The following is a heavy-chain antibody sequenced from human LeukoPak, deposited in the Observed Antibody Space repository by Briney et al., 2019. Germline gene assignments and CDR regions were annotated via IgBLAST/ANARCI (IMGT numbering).Heavy chain of an antibody. CDR3: ARGGDYDSSGYYYDAEYFQH. V-gene: IGHV1-69*13. D-gene: IGHD3-22*01. CDR1: GGTFSSYA. J-gene: IGHJ1*01. Sequence: GASVKVSCKASGGTFSSYAISWVRQVPGQGLEWMGGIIPIFGTANYAQKFQGRVTITADESTSTAYMELSSLRSEDTAVYYCARGGDYDSSGYYYDAEYFQHWGQGTLVTVSS. CDR2: IIPIFGTA.